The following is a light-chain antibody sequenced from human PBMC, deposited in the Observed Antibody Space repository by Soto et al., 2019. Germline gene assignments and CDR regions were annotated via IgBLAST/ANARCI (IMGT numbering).Light chain of an antibody. V-gene: IGKV3-20*01. CDR1: QSVSSSY. J-gene: IGKJ1*01. CDR3: QQYGSSST. Sequence: EIVLTQSPGTLSLSPGERATLSCRASQSVSSSYLAWYQQKPGQAPRLLIYGASSRATGIPDRFSRSGSGTDFPLTISRLEPEDFAVYYCQQYGSSSTFGQGTKVEIK. CDR2: GAS.